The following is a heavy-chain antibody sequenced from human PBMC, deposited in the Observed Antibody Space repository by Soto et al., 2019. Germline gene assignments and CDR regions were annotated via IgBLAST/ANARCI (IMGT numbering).Heavy chain of an antibody. CDR2: IVSGSTYT. Sequence: QVQLVESGGGLVKPGGSLRLSCAASGFTFSDYYMSWIRQAPGKGLEWISYIVSGSTYTNYADSVKGRFTIPRDNAKESLYLEMNSLRAEDTAVYYCARVDGESRMDVWGQGTTVSVSS. CDR1: GFTFSDYY. J-gene: IGHJ6*02. V-gene: IGHV3-11*06. CDR3: ARVDGESRMDV. D-gene: IGHD2-21*01.